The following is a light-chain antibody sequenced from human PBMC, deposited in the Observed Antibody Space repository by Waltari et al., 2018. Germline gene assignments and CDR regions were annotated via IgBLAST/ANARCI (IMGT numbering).Light chain of an antibody. CDR2: AAS. CDR3: QQTYSFPSIT. Sequence: DIQMTQSPSSLSASVGARVTITCRASQSISSSLNWYQQKPGKAPKLLIYAASSLQSGVPSRFSGSGSGTDFTLTISSLQPEDFASYYCQQTYSFPSITFGQGTRLEI. J-gene: IGKJ5*01. V-gene: IGKV1-39*01. CDR1: QSISSS.